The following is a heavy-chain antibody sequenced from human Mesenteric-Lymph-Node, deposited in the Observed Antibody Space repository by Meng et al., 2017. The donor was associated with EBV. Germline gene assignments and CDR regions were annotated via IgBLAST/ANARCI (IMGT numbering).Heavy chain of an antibody. V-gene: IGHV3-30-3*01. Sequence: QVQLVESGXGVVQPGRSLRLSCAASGFTFTSYTMHWVRQAPGKGLEWVAVISYDGSNKYYADSVKGQFTISRDNSKNTLYPQMNSVRADDTAVYYCARDLTVTETGWFDPGGQGTLGTVSS. J-gene: IGHJ5*02. D-gene: IGHD4-17*01. CDR3: ARDLTVTETGWFDP. CDR1: GFTFTSYT. CDR2: ISYDGSNK.